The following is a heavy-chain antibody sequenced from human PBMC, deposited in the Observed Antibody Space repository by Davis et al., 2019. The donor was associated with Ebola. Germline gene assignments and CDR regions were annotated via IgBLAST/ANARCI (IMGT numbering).Heavy chain of an antibody. D-gene: IGHD6-6*01. J-gene: IGHJ6*02. CDR1: GFTFSSYN. CDR3: ARSSIAARPGYYYGMDV. CDR2: ISSSSSYI. Sequence: GGSLRLSCAASGFTFSSYNMNWVRQAPGKGLEWVSSISSSSSYIYYADSVKGRFTISRDNAKNSLYLQMNSLRAEDTAVYYCARSSIAARPGYYYGMDVWGQGTTVTVSS. V-gene: IGHV3-21*01.